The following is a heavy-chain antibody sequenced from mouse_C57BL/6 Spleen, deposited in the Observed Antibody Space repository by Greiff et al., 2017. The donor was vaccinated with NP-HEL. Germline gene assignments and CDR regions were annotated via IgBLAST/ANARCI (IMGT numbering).Heavy chain of an antibody. CDR1: GYTFTSYW. V-gene: IGHV1-72*01. CDR3: ALYYDYDDRDYYAMDY. CDR2: IDPNSGGT. D-gene: IGHD2-4*01. J-gene: IGHJ4*01. Sequence: VQLQQPGAELVKPGASVKLSCKASGYTFTSYWMHWVKQRPGRGLEWIGRIDPNSGGTKYNEKFQSKATLTVDKPSSTAYMQLSSLTSEDSAVYYCALYYDYDDRDYYAMDYWGQGTSVTVSS.